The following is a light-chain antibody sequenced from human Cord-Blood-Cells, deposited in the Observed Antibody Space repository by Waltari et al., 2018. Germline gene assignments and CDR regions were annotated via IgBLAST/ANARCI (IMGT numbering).Light chain of an antibody. CDR3: QQYGSSIT. CDR1: QSVSSSY. Sequence: EIVLTQSPGTLSLSPGERATLSCRASQSVSSSYLAWYQQKPGQAPRLLSYGASSRATGIPDRFSGSGSVTDFTLTISRLEPEDFAVYYCQQYGSSITFGQGTRLEIK. CDR2: GAS. V-gene: IGKV3-20*01. J-gene: IGKJ5*01.